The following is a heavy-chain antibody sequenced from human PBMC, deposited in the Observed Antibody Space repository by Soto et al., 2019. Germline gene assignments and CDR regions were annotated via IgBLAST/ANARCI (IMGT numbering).Heavy chain of an antibody. CDR3: ARPRGYGVFDAYEI. CDR1: GFTFSTYA. V-gene: IGHV3-23*01. CDR2: ISASGDTT. Sequence: PGGSLRLSCAASGFTFSTYAMSWVRQAPGKGLEWVSAISASGDTTYYADSVKGRFTISRDNSMNALYLQISSLRIEDTAVYYCARPRGYGVFDAYEIWGQGTTVTVSS. J-gene: IGHJ3*02. D-gene: IGHD4-17*01.